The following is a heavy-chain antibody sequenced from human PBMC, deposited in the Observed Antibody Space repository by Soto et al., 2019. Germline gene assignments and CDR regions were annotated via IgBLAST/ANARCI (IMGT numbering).Heavy chain of an antibody. CDR3: ARVPDR. CDR1: GGSISNGYYY. J-gene: IGHJ5*02. D-gene: IGHD2-2*01. Sequence: SETLSLTCTVSGGSISNGYYYWSWIRQPPDKGLEWIGHIYDGGSTYNNPSLKSRVTISVDRSKNQFSLKLSSVTAADTAVYYCARVPDRWGQGTLVTVSS. CDR2: IYDGGST. V-gene: IGHV4-30-4*01.